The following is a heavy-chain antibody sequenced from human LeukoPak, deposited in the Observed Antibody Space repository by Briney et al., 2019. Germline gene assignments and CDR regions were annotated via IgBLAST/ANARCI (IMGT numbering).Heavy chain of an antibody. CDR1: GFSFSRYA. Sequence: GGSLRLSCVDSGFSFSRYAMHWVRQAPGKGLEWVAVISYDGSNKYYADSVKGRFTISRDNSKSTLYLQMNSLRAEDTAVFYCVKDRGSTITMLRGVHEYWGQGTLVTVSS. V-gene: IGHV3-30-3*01. D-gene: IGHD3-10*01. CDR2: ISYDGSNK. J-gene: IGHJ4*02. CDR3: VKDRGSTITMLRGVHEY.